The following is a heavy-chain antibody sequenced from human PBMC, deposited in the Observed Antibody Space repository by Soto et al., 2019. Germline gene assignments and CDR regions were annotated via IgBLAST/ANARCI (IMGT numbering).Heavy chain of an antibody. CDR1: GASLSGYY. CDR3: AKHLGFCSGDGCYRGFDC. V-gene: IGHV4-34*01. D-gene: IGHD2-15*01. Sequence: QVQLQQWGAGLLKPSETLSLTCGVSGASLSGYYLSWIRQPPGKGLEWIGEINDSGSTSYNPSLKSRVTISVDTSKNQCSLKLSSVTAADTAVYYCAKHLGFCSGDGCYRGFDCWGQGTLVTVSS. CDR2: INDSGST. J-gene: IGHJ4*02.